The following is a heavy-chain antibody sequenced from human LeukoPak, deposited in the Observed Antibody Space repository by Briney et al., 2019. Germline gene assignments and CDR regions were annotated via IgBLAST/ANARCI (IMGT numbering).Heavy chain of an antibody. CDR1: GFTFSSYG. V-gene: IGHV3-23*01. J-gene: IGHJ4*02. CDR2: ISGSGGGT. CDR3: AKRINWGIAASWGYFDC. D-gene: IGHD6-13*01. Sequence: AGGSLRLSCAASGFTFSSYGMSWVRQAPGKGLEWVSAISGSGGGTYYADSVKGRFTISRDNSKNTLYLQMNSLRAEDTAVYYCAKRINWGIAASWGYFDCWGQGTLVTVSS.